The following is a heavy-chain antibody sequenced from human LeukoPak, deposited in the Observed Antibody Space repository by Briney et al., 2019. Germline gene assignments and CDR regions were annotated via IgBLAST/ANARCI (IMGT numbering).Heavy chain of an antibody. CDR3: ARHKITMVRGVPDY. V-gene: IGHV4-39*01. D-gene: IGHD3-10*01. Sequence: SETLSLTCTVSGGSVSSSSYYWGWIRQPPGKGLEWIGSIYYSGSTYYNPSLKSRVTIPVDTSKNQFSLKLSSVTAADTAVYYCARHKITMVRGVPDYWGQGTLVTVSS. CDR1: GGSVSSSSYY. J-gene: IGHJ4*02. CDR2: IYYSGST.